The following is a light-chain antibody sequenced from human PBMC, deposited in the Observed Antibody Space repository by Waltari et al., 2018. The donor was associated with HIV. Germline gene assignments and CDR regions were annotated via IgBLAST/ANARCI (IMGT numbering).Light chain of an antibody. CDR1: TIGTKD. Sequence: SYELTQPFSVSVALGQTVRITCGGSTIGTKDVHWYQQRPGQAPLLVIFNDRNRPSGIPERFSGSKSRKTATLTISGAQAGDEADYYCQVWHYSVVFGGGTKLTVL. CDR2: NDR. CDR3: QVWHYSVV. J-gene: IGLJ3*02. V-gene: IGLV3-9*01.